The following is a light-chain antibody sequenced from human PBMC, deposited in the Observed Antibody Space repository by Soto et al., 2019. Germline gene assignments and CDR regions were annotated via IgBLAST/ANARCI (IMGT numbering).Light chain of an antibody. CDR1: SSNIGNNV. CDR2: DNN. J-gene: IGLJ2*01. V-gene: IGLV1-51*01. Sequence: QSVLTQPPSVSAAPGQTVTISCSGGSSNIGNNVVAWYQQFPGTAPRLLIYDNNKRPSGIPDRSSGSKSGTSATLGITGLQAGDEADYYCGTWDSDLSAGGVFGGGTKLTVL. CDR3: GTWDSDLSAGGV.